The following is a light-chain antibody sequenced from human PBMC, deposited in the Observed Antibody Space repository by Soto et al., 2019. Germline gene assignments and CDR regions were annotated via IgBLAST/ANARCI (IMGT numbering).Light chain of an antibody. Sequence: DIQMTQSPSSLSASVGDRVTVTCRASQAINNYLNWYQQKPGKAPKLLIYRASTLQSGVPLRFSGSGSGTDFTLTISSLHPEDFATYYCQQYDNLPLTFGPGTKVDIK. CDR2: RAS. CDR1: QAINNY. J-gene: IGKJ3*01. V-gene: IGKV1-39*01. CDR3: QQYDNLPLT.